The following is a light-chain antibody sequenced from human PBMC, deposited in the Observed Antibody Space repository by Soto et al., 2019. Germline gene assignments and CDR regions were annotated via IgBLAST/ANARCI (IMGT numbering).Light chain of an antibody. V-gene: IGLV1-51*01. Sequence: QSVLTQPPSVSAAPGQTVTISCSGSSSNIGDNYVSWYQHLPGTAPRLLIYDNNKRPSGIPDRFSGSKSGTSATLGITGLQTGDDADYYCRTWESTLSVWVFGGGTKVTVL. CDR1: SSNIGDNY. CDR2: DNN. J-gene: IGLJ3*02. CDR3: RTWESTLSVWV.